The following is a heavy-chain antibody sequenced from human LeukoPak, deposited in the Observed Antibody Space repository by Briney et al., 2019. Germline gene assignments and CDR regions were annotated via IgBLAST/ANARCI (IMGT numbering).Heavy chain of an antibody. CDR3: ARGSGYYFTPFDY. CDR1: GFTFTTYW. CDR2: IKQDGSEK. J-gene: IGHJ4*02. D-gene: IGHD3-22*01. V-gene: IGHV3-7*01. Sequence: PGGSLRLSCVASGFTFTTYWMSWVRQAPGKGLEWVANIKQDGSEKYYVDSVKGRFTISRDNAKNSLYLQMNSLRAEDTAVYYCARGSGYYFTPFDYWGQGTLVTVSS.